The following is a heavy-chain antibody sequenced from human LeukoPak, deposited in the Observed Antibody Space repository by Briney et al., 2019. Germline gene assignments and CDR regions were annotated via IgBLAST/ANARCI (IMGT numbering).Heavy chain of an antibody. D-gene: IGHD3-16*01. CDR3: ERGGGLDV. Sequence: GGSLRLSCAASGFTFSSYWMNWARQAPGKGLEWVASINHNGNVNYYVDSVKGRFTISRDNAKNSLYLQMSNLRAEDTAVYFCERGGGLDVWGQGATVTVSS. J-gene: IGHJ6*02. V-gene: IGHV3-7*03. CDR2: INHNGNVN. CDR1: GFTFSSYW.